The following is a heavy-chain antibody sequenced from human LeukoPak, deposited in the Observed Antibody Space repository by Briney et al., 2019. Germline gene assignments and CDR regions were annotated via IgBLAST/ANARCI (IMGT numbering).Heavy chain of an antibody. V-gene: IGHV3-21*06. Sequence: GGSLRLSCEASGFSFSKHAMSWVRQAPGKGLEWVSSIDSSGGYMFYADSVKGRFIISRDNAKDSLYLQMNSLRVEDTAVYYCLRGDRRDYWGQGTLVTVSS. CDR1: GFSFSKHA. CDR3: LRGDRRDY. CDR2: IDSSGGYM. J-gene: IGHJ4*02.